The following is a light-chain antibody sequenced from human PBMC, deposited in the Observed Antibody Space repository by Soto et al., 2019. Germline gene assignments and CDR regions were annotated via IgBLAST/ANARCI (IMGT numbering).Light chain of an antibody. J-gene: IGKJ1*01. CDR1: QSVSSSY. CDR2: GAS. V-gene: IGKV3-20*01. Sequence: EIVLTQSPGTLSLSPGERATLSCRASQSVSSSYLAWYQQKPGQAPRLLIYGASSRATGIPDRFSGSGSGTDFTLTISRLEPEDFAVYYCQPYGSSPLTFGQGTKVEIQ. CDR3: QPYGSSPLT.